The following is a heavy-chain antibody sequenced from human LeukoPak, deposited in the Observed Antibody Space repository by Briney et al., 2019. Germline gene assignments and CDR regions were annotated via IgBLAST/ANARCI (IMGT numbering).Heavy chain of an antibody. CDR1: GGTFSSYA. CDR2: INPSGGST. D-gene: IGHD2-2*01. J-gene: IGHJ5*02. Sequence: ASVNVSCKASGGTFSSYAISWVRQAPGQGLEWMGIINPSGGSTSYAQKFQGRVTMTRDTSTSTVYMELSSLRSEDTAVYYCARVGALGYCSSTSCQNWFDPWGQGTLVTVSS. V-gene: IGHV1-46*01. CDR3: ARVGALGYCSSTSCQNWFDP.